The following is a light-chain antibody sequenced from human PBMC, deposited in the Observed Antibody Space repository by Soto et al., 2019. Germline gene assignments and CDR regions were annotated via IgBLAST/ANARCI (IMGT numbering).Light chain of an antibody. CDR1: QTISSW. V-gene: IGKV1-5*03. CDR3: QHYNSYSEA. Sequence: DIQMTQSPSTLSGSVGDGVTITCRASQTISSWLAWYQQKPWKAPKLLIYKASTLKSGVPSTFSCSGSGTEFTLTISSLQPDDFATYYCQHYNSYSEAFGQGTKVELK. J-gene: IGKJ1*01. CDR2: KAS.